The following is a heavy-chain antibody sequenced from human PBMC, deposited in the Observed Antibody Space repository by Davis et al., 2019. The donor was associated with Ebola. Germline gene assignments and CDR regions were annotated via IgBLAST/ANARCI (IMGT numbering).Heavy chain of an antibody. CDR2: INWNGGST. D-gene: IGHD3-10*01. CDR1: GFTFDDCG. CDR3: ARGDYGSGRVLDL. Sequence: PGGSLRLSCAASGFTFDDCGMSWVRQAPGKGLEWVSGINWNGGSTGYADSVKGRFTISRDNAGNSLWLQMNSLRAEDTAVYYCARGDYGSGRVLDLWGQGTLVIVSS. V-gene: IGHV3-20*04. J-gene: IGHJ5*02.